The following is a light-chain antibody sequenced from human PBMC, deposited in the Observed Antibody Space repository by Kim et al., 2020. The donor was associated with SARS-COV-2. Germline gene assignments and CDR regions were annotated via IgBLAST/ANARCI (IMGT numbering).Light chain of an antibody. Sequence: EIVMTQSPATLSVSPGERATLSCRASQSVNSNLAWYQQKPGQAPGLLIYGASTRATGIPARFSGSGSGTEFTLTISSLQSEDFALYSCLQYNHWYTFGQGTKLEI. V-gene: IGKV3-15*01. J-gene: IGKJ2*01. CDR3: LQYNHWYT. CDR2: GAS. CDR1: QSVNSN.